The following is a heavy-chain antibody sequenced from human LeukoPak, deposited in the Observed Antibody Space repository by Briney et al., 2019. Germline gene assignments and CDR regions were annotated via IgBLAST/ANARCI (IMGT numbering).Heavy chain of an antibody. Sequence: PGGSLRLSCAASGFTFNTFNMNWVRQAPGKGLEWVSSITSGGDYIYYADSVRGRFTTSRDNAKNSLSLQLNSLRVEDTAVYYCARGHYDVLAASYKWTPDYWGQGTLVTVSS. J-gene: IGHJ4*02. CDR1: GFTFNTFN. D-gene: IGHD3-9*01. CDR3: ARGHYDVLAASYKWTPDY. V-gene: IGHV3-21*01. CDR2: ITSGGDYI.